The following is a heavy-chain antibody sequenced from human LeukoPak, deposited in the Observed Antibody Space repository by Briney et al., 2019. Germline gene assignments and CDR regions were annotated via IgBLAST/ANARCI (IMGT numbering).Heavy chain of an antibody. CDR1: GGSISSSSYY. D-gene: IGHD6-13*01. CDR2: IYHGGST. Sequence: SETLSLTCTVSGGSISSSSYYWGWIRQPPGKGLEWIGRIYHGGSTYYNPSLESRVTMSEDTSKNQFSLKLSSVTAADTAVYYCARSYSSSWYHYWFDPWGQGTLVTVSS. V-gene: IGHV4-39*07. J-gene: IGHJ5*02. CDR3: ARSYSSSWYHYWFDP.